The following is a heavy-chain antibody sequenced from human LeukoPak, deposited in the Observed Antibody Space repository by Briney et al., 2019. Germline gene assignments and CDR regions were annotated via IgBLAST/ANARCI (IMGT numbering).Heavy chain of an antibody. Sequence: GASVKVSCKASGYTFTSYGISGVRQAPGQGLEWMGWISAYNGNTNYAQKLQGRVTMTTDTSTSTAYMELRSLRSDDTAVYYCAREGVSLQYYYGMDVWGQGTTVTVSS. CDR3: AREGVSLQYYYGMDV. CDR2: ISAYNGNT. V-gene: IGHV1-18*01. J-gene: IGHJ6*02. CDR1: GYTFTSYG. D-gene: IGHD4-11*01.